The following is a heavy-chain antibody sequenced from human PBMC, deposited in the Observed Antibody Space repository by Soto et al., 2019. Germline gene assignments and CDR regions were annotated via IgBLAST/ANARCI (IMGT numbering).Heavy chain of an antibody. CDR3: ARATCSSPRCYAWLVWFDP. V-gene: IGHV4-59*01. J-gene: IGHJ5*02. CDR2: VYYSGST. D-gene: IGHD2-2*01. Sequence: QVQLQESGPGLVKPSETLSLTCTVSGGSISSYYWSWIRQPPGKGLEWIGYVYYSGSTNYNPSLKGRVTISVDTSKNQFSLKLSSVTAADTAVYYCARATCSSPRCYAWLVWFDPWGQGTLVTVSS. CDR1: GGSISSYY.